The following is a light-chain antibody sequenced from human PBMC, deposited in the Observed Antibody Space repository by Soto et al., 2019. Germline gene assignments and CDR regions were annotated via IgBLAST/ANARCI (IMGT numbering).Light chain of an antibody. V-gene: IGKV1-39*01. Sequence: DIQITQSPSPLSASVGDRVTVTCRASQSISRYLNWYQQKPGNAPKLLIYAASNLQSGVPSRFSGSGSGTDFTLTISSLHPEDFATYFCQQSHTPPLTFGGGTKVDI. CDR2: AAS. CDR3: QQSHTPPLT. CDR1: QSISRY. J-gene: IGKJ4*01.